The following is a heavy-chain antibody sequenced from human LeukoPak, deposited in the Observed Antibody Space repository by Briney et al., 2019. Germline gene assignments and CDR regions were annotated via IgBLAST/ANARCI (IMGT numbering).Heavy chain of an antibody. Sequence: GGSLRLSCAASGFTFSSYSMNWVRQAPGKGLEWVSSISSSSSYIYYADSVKGRFTISRDNAKNSLYLQMNSLRAEDTAVYYCASHSSGWYGEDHWGQGTLVTVSS. D-gene: IGHD6-19*01. J-gene: IGHJ4*02. CDR2: ISSSSSYI. CDR1: GFTFSSYS. V-gene: IGHV3-21*01. CDR3: ASHSSGWYGEDH.